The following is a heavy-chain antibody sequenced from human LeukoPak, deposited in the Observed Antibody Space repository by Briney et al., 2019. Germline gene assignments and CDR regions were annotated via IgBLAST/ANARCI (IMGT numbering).Heavy chain of an antibody. CDR2: TSASGGST. V-gene: IGHV3-23*01. J-gene: IGHJ6*02. D-gene: IGHD3-3*01. CDR3: AKGGDFTIFGPVDV. CDR1: GFTFNSYA. Sequence: GASLRLSCAASGFTFNSYAMSWVRQAPGKGLEWVAVTSASGGSTYYADSVKGRFTISRDNSKNMLFLQMNSLRAEDTAVYYCAKGGDFTIFGPVDVWGQGTTVTVSS.